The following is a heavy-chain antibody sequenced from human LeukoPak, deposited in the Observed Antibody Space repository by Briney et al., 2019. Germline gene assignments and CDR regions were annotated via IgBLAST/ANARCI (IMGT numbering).Heavy chain of an antibody. Sequence: GGSLRLSCAASGFTFSSYGMSWVRQAPGKGLEWVSAISGSGGSTYYADSVKGRFTISRDNAKNTLYLQMNSLRAEGTAVYYCVRATAVAFDYWGQGTLVTVSS. CDR1: GFTFSSYG. J-gene: IGHJ4*02. D-gene: IGHD4-23*01. CDR3: VRATAVAFDY. CDR2: ISGSGGST. V-gene: IGHV3-23*01.